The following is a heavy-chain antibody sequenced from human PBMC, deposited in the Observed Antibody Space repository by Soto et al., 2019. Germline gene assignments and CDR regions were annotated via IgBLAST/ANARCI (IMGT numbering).Heavy chain of an antibody. CDR3: ARDQRLAHAFDI. Sequence: PGGSLRLSCAASGFTFSSYSMNWVRQAPGKGLEWVSYISSSSSTIYYADSVKGRFTISRDNAKNSLYLQMNSLRAEDTAVYYCARDQRLAHAFDIWGQGTMVTVS. CDR1: GFTFSSYS. CDR2: ISSSSSTI. D-gene: IGHD6-25*01. V-gene: IGHV3-48*01. J-gene: IGHJ3*02.